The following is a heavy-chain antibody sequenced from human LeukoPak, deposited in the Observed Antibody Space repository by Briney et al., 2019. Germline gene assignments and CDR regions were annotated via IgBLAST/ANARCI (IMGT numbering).Heavy chain of an antibody. D-gene: IGHD5-18*01. CDR3: ARVNGDTAMVFDY. J-gene: IGHJ4*02. V-gene: IGHV4-59*02. Sequence: SETLSLTCVVSGGSVSGYYWGWIRQPPGRGLEWIGYVYYSGSTNYNPSFKSRITISVDTSRNQFSLQLSSVTAADTAVYYCARVNGDTAMVFDYWGQGTLVTVSS. CDR2: VYYSGST. CDR1: GGSVSGYY.